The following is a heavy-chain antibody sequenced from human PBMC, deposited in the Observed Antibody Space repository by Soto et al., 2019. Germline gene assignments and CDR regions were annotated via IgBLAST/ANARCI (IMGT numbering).Heavy chain of an antibody. CDR3: ARHLTLGYCSSTSCGGNWFDP. Sequence: SETLSLTCTVSGGSISSSSYYWGWIRQPPGKGLEWIGSIYYSGSTYYNPSLKSRATISVDTSKNQFSLKLSSVTAADTAVYYCARHLTLGYCSSTSCGGNWFDPWGQGTLVTVSS. CDR2: IYYSGST. D-gene: IGHD2-2*01. CDR1: GGSISSSSYY. V-gene: IGHV4-39*01. J-gene: IGHJ5*02.